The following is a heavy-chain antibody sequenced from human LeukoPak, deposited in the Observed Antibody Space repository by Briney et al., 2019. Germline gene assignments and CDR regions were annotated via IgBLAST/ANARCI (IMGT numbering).Heavy chain of an antibody. CDR2: IYPGDSDT. J-gene: IGHJ6*03. Sequence: GESLKISCKGSGYSFTCYWIGWVRQMPGKGLEWMGIIYPGDSDTRYSQSFQGQVTISADKSISTAYLQWSSLKASDTAMYYCARHRAWDYYYYYMDVWGKGTTVTVSS. D-gene: IGHD1-26*01. CDR3: ARHRAWDYYYYYMDV. V-gene: IGHV5-51*01. CDR1: GYSFTCYW.